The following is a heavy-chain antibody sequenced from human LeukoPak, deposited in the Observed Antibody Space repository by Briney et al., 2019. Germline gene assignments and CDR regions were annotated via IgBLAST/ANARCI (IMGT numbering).Heavy chain of an antibody. D-gene: IGHD1-26*01. V-gene: IGHV1-2*02. CDR1: GYTLTDYY. Sequence: GASVKVSCKASGYTLTDYYMHWVRQAPGRGLEWMGWINPNSGGTNSAQKFQGRVTMTRDTSVSTAYMELNRLTSDDTAVYYCARGRSGGSYYFYFDYWGQGTLVTVSS. J-gene: IGHJ4*02. CDR3: ARGRSGGSYYFYFDY. CDR2: INPNSGGT.